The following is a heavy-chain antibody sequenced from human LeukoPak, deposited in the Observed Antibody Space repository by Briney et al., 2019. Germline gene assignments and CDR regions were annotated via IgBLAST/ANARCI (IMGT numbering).Heavy chain of an antibody. V-gene: IGHV3-30*01. CDR3: ARDYYYYYMDV. J-gene: IGHJ6*03. CDR1: GFTFSSYG. CDR2: KSHDGSNK. Sequence: GRSLRLSCAASGFTFSSYGMHWVRQAPGKGLEWVAVKSHDGSNKDYADSVKGRFPISRDNSKNTLYLQMNSLRAEDTAVYYCARDYYYYYMDVWGKGTTVTVS.